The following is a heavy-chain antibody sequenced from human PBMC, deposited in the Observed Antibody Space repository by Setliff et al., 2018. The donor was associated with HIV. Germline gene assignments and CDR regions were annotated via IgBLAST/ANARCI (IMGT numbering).Heavy chain of an antibody. D-gene: IGHD6-6*01. CDR1: GGSISSGGYY. V-gene: IGHV4-31*01. Sequence: LSLTCTVSGGSISSGGYYWSWIRQHPGKGLEWIGYIYYSGSTYYNPSLKSLVTISVDTSKNQFSLKLSSVTAADTAVYYCARCSSSSGGLFDYWGQGTLVTVSS. CDR3: ARCSSSSGGLFDY. J-gene: IGHJ4*02. CDR2: IYYSGST.